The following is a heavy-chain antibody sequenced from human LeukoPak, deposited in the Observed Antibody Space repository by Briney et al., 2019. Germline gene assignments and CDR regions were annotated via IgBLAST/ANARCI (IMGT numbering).Heavy chain of an antibody. V-gene: IGHV3-23*01. D-gene: IGHD6-13*01. CDR1: GFTFSSYA. Sequence: GGSLRLSCTTSGFTFSSYALSWVRQAPGKGLEWVSGIRVSGSTYYPDSVTGRFTISRDNSKNTLYLQMNSLRAEDTAVYYCAREAGYYYYGMDVWGQGTTVTVSS. J-gene: IGHJ6*02. CDR3: AREAGYYYYGMDV. CDR2: IRVSGST.